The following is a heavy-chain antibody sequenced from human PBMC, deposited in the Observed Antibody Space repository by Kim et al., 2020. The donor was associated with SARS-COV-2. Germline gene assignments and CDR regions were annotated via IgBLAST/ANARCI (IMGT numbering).Heavy chain of an antibody. CDR2: IHDSGST. D-gene: IGHD4-4*01. CDR1: GGSISPYY. V-gene: IGHV4-59*01. CDR3: ARGNSAWAWYRAL. Sequence: SETLSLTCTASGGSISPYYWSWIRQSPGKGLEWIGYIHDSGSTNYNPSLKSRVTISVDTSKNQFALNLMSVTAADTAVYYFARGNSAWAWYRALWGRGTLVTVSS. J-gene: IGHJ2*01.